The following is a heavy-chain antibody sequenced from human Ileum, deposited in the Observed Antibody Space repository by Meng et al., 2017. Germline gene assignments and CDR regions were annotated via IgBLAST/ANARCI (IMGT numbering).Heavy chain of an antibody. J-gene: IGHJ1*01. CDR2: ITGSGDST. CDR1: GFTFSSYA. CDR3: AKTSTGWYEIGYFQH. Sequence: GGSLRLSCAASGFTFSSYAMSWVRQAPGKGLEWVSAITGSGDSTYYADSVKGRFTISRDNSENTLYVQMNSLRAEDTAVYYCAKTSTGWYEIGYFQHWGQGTLVTVSS. D-gene: IGHD6-19*01. V-gene: IGHV3-23*01.